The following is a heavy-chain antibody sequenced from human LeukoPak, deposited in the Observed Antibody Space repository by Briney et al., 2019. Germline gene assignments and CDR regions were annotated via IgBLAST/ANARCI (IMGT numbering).Heavy chain of an antibody. J-gene: IGHJ5*02. CDR1: GLSFGDKT. CDR2: ITSSSSYI. Sequence: GGPLSFPVVAPGLSFGDKTLTWVGQAPGKGLNWLSSITSSSSYIYYADSVKGRFTISRDNARDSLFLQMNSLRAEDTAVYYCARDLRGIAAAWGQGTLVTVSS. CDR3: ARDLRGIAAA. D-gene: IGHD6-13*01. V-gene: IGHV3-21*01.